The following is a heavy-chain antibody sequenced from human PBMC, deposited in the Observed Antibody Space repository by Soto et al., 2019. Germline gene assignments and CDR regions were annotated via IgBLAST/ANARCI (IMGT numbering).Heavy chain of an antibody. V-gene: IGHV4-59*01. CDR3: ARDLKEYCSDGKCNWFDP. Sequence: QVQLQESGPGLVKPSDTLSLTCTVSGASITTYYWSWIRQPPGKGLEWIGYISYSGSTYYNPSLKSRVTISFDASKNQISLQVRSASAADAAVYYCARDLKEYCSDGKCNWFDPWGQGTLVTVSS. J-gene: IGHJ5*02. D-gene: IGHD2-15*01. CDR2: ISYSGST. CDR1: GASITTYY.